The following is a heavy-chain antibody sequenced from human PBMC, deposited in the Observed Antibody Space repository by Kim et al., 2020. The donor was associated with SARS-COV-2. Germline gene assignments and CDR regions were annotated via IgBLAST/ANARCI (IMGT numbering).Heavy chain of an antibody. CDR3: ARVRSRWPDF. CDR1: GFTFNNHY. J-gene: IGHJ4*02. Sequence: GGSLRLSCAASGFTFNNHYMDWVRQAPGKGLEWVGRIRHKVDSYTTEYAAFVKGRFTISRDDSENTAYLQMNSLKTEDTAVYYCARVRSRWPDFGGQGTLVTVSS. V-gene: IGHV3-72*01. D-gene: IGHD2-2*01. CDR2: IRHKVDSYTT.